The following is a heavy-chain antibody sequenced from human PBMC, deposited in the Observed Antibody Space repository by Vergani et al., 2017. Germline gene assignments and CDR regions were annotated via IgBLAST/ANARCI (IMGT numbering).Heavy chain of an antibody. CDR1: GGTFSSYA. J-gene: IGHJ6*02. CDR3: AREYSSSWYDPLLKYYYCYGMDV. V-gene: IGHV1-69*01. CDR2: IIPIFGTA. Sequence: QVQLVQSGAEVKKPGSSVKVSCKASGGTFSSYAISWVRQAPGQGLEWMGGIIPIFGTANYAQKFQGRVTITADESTSTAYMELSSLRSDDTAVYYCAREYSSSWYDPLLKYYYCYGMDVWGRRSTVTVSS. D-gene: IGHD6-13*01.